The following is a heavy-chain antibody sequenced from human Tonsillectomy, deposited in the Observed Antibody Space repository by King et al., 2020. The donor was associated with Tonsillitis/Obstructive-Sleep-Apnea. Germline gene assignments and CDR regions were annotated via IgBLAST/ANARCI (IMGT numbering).Heavy chain of an antibody. CDR1: GFTFSSYA. CDR2: ISYDGSNK. CDR3: ARNGGDYVWGSYRDMDV. Sequence: VQLVESGGGVVQPGRSLRLSCAASGFTFSSYAMHWVRQAPGKGLEWVAVISYDGSNKYYAGSVKGRFTISRDNSKNTLYLQMNSLRAEDTAVYYCARNGGDYVWGSYRDMDVWGKGTTVTVSS. D-gene: IGHD3-16*02. J-gene: IGHJ6*03. V-gene: IGHV3-30*01.